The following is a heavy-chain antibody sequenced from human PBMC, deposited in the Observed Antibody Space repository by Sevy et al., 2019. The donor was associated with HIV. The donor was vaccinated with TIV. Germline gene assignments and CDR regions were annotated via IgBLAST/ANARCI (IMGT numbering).Heavy chain of an antibody. D-gene: IGHD3-3*01. CDR1: GFTFSSYS. CDR2: ISSSSGTI. CDR3: ARDLYDFWSGYYKGSMDV. J-gene: IGHJ6*02. Sequence: GGSLRLSCAASGFTFSSYSMNWVRQAPGKGLEWVSYISSSSGTIYYADSVKGRLTISRDNAKNSLYMQMNSLRDEDTAVYYCARDLYDFWSGYYKGSMDVWGQRTTVTVSS. V-gene: IGHV3-48*02.